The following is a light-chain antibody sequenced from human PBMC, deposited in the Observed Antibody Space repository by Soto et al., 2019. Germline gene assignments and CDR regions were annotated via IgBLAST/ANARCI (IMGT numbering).Light chain of an antibody. V-gene: IGLV2-11*01. J-gene: IGLJ1*01. CDR1: SSDVGGYNH. CDR3: SSYASSYTYV. CDR2: DVN. Sequence: QSALTQPRSVSGSPGQSVAISCTGTSSDVGGYNHVAWYQQHPGKAPKLMIFDVNKRPSWVPDRFSGSKSGNTASLTITELQAEDEAEYYCSSYASSYTYVFATGTKLIVL.